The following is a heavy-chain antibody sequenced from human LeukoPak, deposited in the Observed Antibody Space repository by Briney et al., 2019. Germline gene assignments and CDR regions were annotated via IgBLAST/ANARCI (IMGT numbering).Heavy chain of an antibody. V-gene: IGHV3-66*01. CDR2: INSGGNT. CDR1: GFTVSSNY. CDR3: AKINSGSYTDY. Sequence: GGSLRLSCAASGFTVSSNYMSWVRQAPGKGLEWVSVINSGGNTYYADSVKGRFTISRDNSKNTLYLQMNGLRAEDTAIYYCAKINSGSYTDYWGQGTLVTVSS. D-gene: IGHD1-26*01. J-gene: IGHJ4*02.